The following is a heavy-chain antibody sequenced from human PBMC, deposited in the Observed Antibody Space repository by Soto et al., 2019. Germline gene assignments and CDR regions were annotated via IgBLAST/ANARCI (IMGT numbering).Heavy chain of an antibody. V-gene: IGHV1-69*06. CDR2: IITIFGTA. CDR3: AREGYCTNGVCLDRWFDP. Sequence: VASVTVSCKASGGTFSSYANSWVRQAPGQGLEWMGGIITIFGTANYAQKFQGRVTITADKSTSTAYMELSSLRSEDTAVYYCAREGYCTNGVCLDRWFDPWGQGTLVTVSS. D-gene: IGHD2-8*01. J-gene: IGHJ5*02. CDR1: GGTFSSYA.